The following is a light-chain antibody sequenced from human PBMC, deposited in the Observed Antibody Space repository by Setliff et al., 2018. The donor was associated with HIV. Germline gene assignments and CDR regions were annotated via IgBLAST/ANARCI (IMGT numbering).Light chain of an antibody. CDR2: SNS. V-gene: IGLV1-44*01. CDR1: SSNIGSKT. Sequence: QSVLTQPPSASGTPGQRVTISCSGSSSNIGSKTVNWYQQLPGTAPQLLIYSNSQRPSGVPDRFSGSKSGTSASLAISGLQSEDEADYYCAAWDDSLNGVVFGGGTQLTVL. CDR3: AAWDDSLNGVV. J-gene: IGLJ2*01.